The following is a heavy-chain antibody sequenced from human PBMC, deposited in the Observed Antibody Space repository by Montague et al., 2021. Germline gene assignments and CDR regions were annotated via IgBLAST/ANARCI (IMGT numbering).Heavy chain of an antibody. CDR3: ARDVFGELFSYYYYYMDV. CDR1: GFTFSSYN. CDR2: ISISGNII. D-gene: IGHD3-10*01. Sequence: SLRLSCAASGFTFSSYNMNWVRQAPGEGLEWVSYISISGNIIYYADPVKGRLTISRDNAKNSLYLQMNSLRDEDTAVYFCARDVFGELFSYYYYYMDVWGKGTTVTVSS. V-gene: IGHV3-48*02. J-gene: IGHJ6*03.